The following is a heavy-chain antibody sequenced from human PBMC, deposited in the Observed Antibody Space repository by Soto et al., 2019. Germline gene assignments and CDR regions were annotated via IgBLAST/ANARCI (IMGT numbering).Heavy chain of an antibody. V-gene: IGHV3-53*01. Sequence: GWSLRLSCAASGFDVSNTYMSWVRQAPGKGLDWVSIIYSGGATYYADSVKGRFTISRDNSKNTLYLQMNSLRAEDTALYYCARVSKGTIYSHHALDVWGEGTMVTVS. J-gene: IGHJ3*01. CDR2: IYSGGAT. CDR1: GFDVSNTY. CDR3: ARVSKGTIYSHHALDV. D-gene: IGHD1-7*01.